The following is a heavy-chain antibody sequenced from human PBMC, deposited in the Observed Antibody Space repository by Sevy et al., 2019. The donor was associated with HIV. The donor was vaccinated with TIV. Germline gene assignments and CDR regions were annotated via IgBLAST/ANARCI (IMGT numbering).Heavy chain of an antibody. J-gene: IGHJ4*02. Sequence: ASVKVSCKVSGYTLTELSIHWVRQAPGKGLEWMGGFDPEDGETIYAQRFQGRVTMTEDTSTDTAYMELRSLRSEDTAVYYCSRRAPYCSSTSCSRQYYFDYWGQGTLVTVSS. CDR1: GYTLTELS. V-gene: IGHV1-24*01. CDR2: FDPEDGET. D-gene: IGHD2-2*01. CDR3: SRRAPYCSSTSCSRQYYFDY.